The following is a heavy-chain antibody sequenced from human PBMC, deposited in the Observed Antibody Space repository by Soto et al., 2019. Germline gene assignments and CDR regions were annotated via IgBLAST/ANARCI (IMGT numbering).Heavy chain of an antibody. J-gene: IGHJ3*02. Sequence: LRLSCAASGFTFKSWALSWVRQAPGKGLEWVSGISGGGEKIYYADSVKGRFTISRDNSMNTLYLQMNSLRAEDTAVYHCAKRYDSSGYSLPNAFDIWGQGTMVTV. CDR1: GFTFKSWA. V-gene: IGHV3-23*01. CDR2: ISGGGEKI. CDR3: AKRYDSSGYSLPNAFDI. D-gene: IGHD3-22*01.